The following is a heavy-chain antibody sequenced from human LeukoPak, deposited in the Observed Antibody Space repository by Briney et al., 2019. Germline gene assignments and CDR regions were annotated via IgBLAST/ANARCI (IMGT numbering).Heavy chain of an antibody. J-gene: IGHJ5*02. CDR1: GGSFSGYC. D-gene: IGHD6-19*01. CDR2: INHSGST. V-gene: IGHV4-34*01. CDR3: ARGRYSSGWYGTVRRPDNWFDP. Sequence: PSETLSLTCAVYGGSFSGYCWSWIRQPPGKGLEWIGEINHSGSTNYNPSLKSRVTISVDTSKNQFSLKLSSVTAADTAVYYCARGRYSSGWYGTVRRPDNWFDPWGQGTLVTVSS.